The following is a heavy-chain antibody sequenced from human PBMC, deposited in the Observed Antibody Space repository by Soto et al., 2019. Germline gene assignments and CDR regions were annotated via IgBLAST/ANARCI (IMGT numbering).Heavy chain of an antibody. J-gene: IGHJ2*01. CDR1: GFTFSSYA. D-gene: IGHD6-19*01. V-gene: IGHV3-23*01. CDR3: ARDGGYSSGWYVDWYFDL. Sequence: EVQLLESGGGLVQPGGSLRLSCAASGFTFSSYAMSWVRQAPGKGLEWVSAISGSGGSTYYADSVKGRFTISRDNSKNTLYLQMNSLRAEDTAVYYCARDGGYSSGWYVDWYFDLWGRGTLVTVSS. CDR2: ISGSGGST.